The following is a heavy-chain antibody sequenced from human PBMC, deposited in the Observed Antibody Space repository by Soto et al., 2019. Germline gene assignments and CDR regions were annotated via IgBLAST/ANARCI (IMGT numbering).Heavy chain of an antibody. CDR3: AKDGYCSGGSCYFQPLDY. J-gene: IGHJ4*02. V-gene: IGHV3-23*01. CDR1: GFTFSSYA. D-gene: IGHD2-15*01. CDR2: ISGSGGST. Sequence: EVQLLESGGGLVQPGGSLRLSCAASGFTFSSYAMSWVRQAPGKGLEWVSAISGSGGSTYYADSVKGRFTISRDNSKNTLYLQMNSLRAEDTAVYYCAKDGYCSGGSCYFQPLDYWGQGTLVIVSS.